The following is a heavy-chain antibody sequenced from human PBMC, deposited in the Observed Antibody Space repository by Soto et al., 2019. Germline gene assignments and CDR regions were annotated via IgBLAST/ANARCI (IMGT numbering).Heavy chain of an antibody. CDR1: GGSISSGGYY. CDR3: ARDFGGYCSGGSCYSDYYYGMDV. V-gene: IGHV4-31*03. Sequence: SETLSLTCTVSGGSISSGGYYWSWIRQHPGKGLEWIGYIYYSGSTYYNPSLKSRVTISVDTSKNQFSLKLSSVTAADTAVYYCARDFGGYCSGGSCYSDYYYGMDVWGQGTTVTVS. CDR2: IYYSGST. D-gene: IGHD2-15*01. J-gene: IGHJ6*02.